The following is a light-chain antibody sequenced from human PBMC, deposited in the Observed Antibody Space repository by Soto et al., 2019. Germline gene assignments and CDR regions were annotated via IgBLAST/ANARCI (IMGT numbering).Light chain of an antibody. V-gene: IGKV3D-15*01. J-gene: IGKJ5*01. CDR3: QQYNNWPFT. Sequence: EIVLTQSPGTLSLSPGERATLSCRASQSVSSSYLAWYQQKPGRAPRLLIYDASNRATGIPARFSGSGSGTEFTLTISSLQSEDFAVYYCQQYNNWPFTFGQGTRLEI. CDR1: QSVSSSY. CDR2: DAS.